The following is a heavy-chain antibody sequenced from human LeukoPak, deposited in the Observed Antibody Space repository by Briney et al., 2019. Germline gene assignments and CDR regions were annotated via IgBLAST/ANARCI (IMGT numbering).Heavy chain of an antibody. CDR2: IRYDGSNK. Sequence: TGGSLRLSCAASGFTFSSYGMHWVRQAPGKGLEWVAFIRYDGSNKYYADSVKGRFTISRDNSKNTLYLQMNSLRAEDTAVYYCAKDGSNVPYYYYYGMDVWGQGTTVTVSS. J-gene: IGHJ6*02. CDR3: AKDGSNVPYYYYYGMDV. CDR1: GFTFSSYG. D-gene: IGHD3-10*01. V-gene: IGHV3-30*02.